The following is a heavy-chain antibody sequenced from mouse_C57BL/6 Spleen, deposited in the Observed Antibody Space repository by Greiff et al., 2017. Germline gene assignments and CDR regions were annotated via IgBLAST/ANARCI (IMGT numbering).Heavy chain of an antibody. V-gene: IGHV1-52*01. CDR2: IDPSDSET. J-gene: IGHJ2*01. D-gene: IGHD4-1*01. CDR3: ARGTGSLDY. CDR1: GYTFTSYW. Sequence: QVQLQQPGAELVRPGSSVTLSCKASGYTFTSYWMHWVKQRPIQGLEWIGNIDPSDSETHYNQKFKDKATLTVDKSSSTAYMQLSSLTSEDSAVYYCARGTGSLDYWGQGTTLTVSS.